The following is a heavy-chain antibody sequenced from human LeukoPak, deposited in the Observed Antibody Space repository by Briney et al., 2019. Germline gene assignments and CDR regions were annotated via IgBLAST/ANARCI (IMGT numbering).Heavy chain of an antibody. CDR1: GFTFSSYS. V-gene: IGHV3-21*01. J-gene: IGHJ4*02. Sequence: GGSLRLSCAASGFTFSSYSMNWVRQAPGKGLEWVSSISSSSSYIYYADSVKGRFTISRGNAKNSLYLQMNSLRAEDTAVYYCATTTEDDFWSGQVSYYFDYWGQGTLVTVSS. D-gene: IGHD3-3*01. CDR3: ATTTEDDFWSGQVSYYFDY. CDR2: ISSSSSYI.